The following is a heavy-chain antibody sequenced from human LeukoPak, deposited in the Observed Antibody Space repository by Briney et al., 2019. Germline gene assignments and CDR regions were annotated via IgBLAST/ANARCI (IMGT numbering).Heavy chain of an antibody. Sequence: GGSLRLSCAASGFTSSSYSMNWVRQAPGKGLEWVSYISSSSSTIYYADSVKGRFTISRDNAKNSLYLQMNSLRAEDTAVYYCARDITIFGAVISGFDYWGQGTPVTVSS. V-gene: IGHV3-48*01. D-gene: IGHD3-3*01. J-gene: IGHJ4*02. CDR2: ISSSSSTI. CDR1: GFTSSSYS. CDR3: ARDITIFGAVISGFDY.